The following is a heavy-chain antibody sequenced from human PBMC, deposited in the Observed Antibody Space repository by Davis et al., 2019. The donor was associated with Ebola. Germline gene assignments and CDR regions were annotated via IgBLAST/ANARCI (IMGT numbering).Heavy chain of an antibody. J-gene: IGHJ6*02. Sequence: GESLKISCAASGFTFSDYYMSWIRQAPGKGLEWVSYISSSGSTIYYADSVKGRFTISRDNAKNSLYLQMNSLRAEDTAVYYCARDQHSNYFYYGMDVWGQGTTVTVSS. D-gene: IGHD4-11*01. CDR1: GFTFSDYY. CDR3: ARDQHSNYFYYGMDV. V-gene: IGHV3-11*04. CDR2: ISSSGSTI.